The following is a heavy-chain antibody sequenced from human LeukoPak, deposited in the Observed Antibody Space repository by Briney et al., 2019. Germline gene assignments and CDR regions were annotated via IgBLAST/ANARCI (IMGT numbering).Heavy chain of an antibody. Sequence: SGGSLRLSCAASEFTVSSNYMSWVRQAPGKGLEWVSVIYSGGSTYYADSVKGRFTISRDNSKNTLYLQMNSLRAEDTAVYYCARDISDAFDIWGQGTMVTVSS. J-gene: IGHJ3*02. CDR1: EFTVSSNY. V-gene: IGHV3-53*01. CDR2: IYSGGST. CDR3: ARDISDAFDI.